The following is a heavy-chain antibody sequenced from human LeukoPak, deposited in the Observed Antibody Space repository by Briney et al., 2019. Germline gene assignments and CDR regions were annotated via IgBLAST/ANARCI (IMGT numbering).Heavy chain of an antibody. J-gene: IGHJ4*02. D-gene: IGHD4-11*01. CDR3: ARDSHDSRGSIAAY. CDR2: IIPIFGTA. CDR1: GGTFSSYA. V-gene: IGHV1-69*01. Sequence: EASVKVSCKASGGTFSSYAISWVRQAPGQGLEWMGGIIPIFGTANYAQKFQGRVTITADESTSTAYMELSSLRSEDTAVYYCARDSHDSRGSIAAYWGQGTLVTVSS.